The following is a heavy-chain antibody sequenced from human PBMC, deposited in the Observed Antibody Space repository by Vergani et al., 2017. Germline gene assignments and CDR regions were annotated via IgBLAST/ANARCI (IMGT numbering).Heavy chain of an antibody. J-gene: IGHJ4*02. Sequence: VQLLESGGGLVQPGGSLRLSCVVSGFVFSSYIMNWVRQAPGKGLEWVVGISFDGTNEYYPDLVKGRFTISRDIAKNTLYLQVRSLRLEDTGVYHCVRDGGLCAGGRCYTEAWNYWGQGTPVTVSS. CDR2: ISFDGTNE. V-gene: IGHV3-30*15. CDR3: VRDGGLCAGGRCYTEAWNY. CDR1: GFVFSSYI. D-gene: IGHD2-2*02.